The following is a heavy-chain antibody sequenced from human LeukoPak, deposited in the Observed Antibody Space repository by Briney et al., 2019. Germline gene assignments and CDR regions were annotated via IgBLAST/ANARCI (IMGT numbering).Heavy chain of an antibody. CDR3: ARDTAVLWFGELLGPRNWFDP. J-gene: IGHJ5*02. CDR1: GYTFTGYY. D-gene: IGHD3-10*01. Sequence: ASVKVSCKASGYTFTGYYMHWVRQAPGQGLEWMGWINPNSGGTNYAQKFQGRVTMTRDTSISTAYMELSRLRSDDTAVYYCARDTAVLWFGELLGPRNWFDPWGQGTLVTDSS. V-gene: IGHV1-2*02. CDR2: INPNSGGT.